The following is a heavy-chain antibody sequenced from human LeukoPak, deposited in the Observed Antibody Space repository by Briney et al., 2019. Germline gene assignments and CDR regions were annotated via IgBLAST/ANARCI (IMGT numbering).Heavy chain of an antibody. CDR1: GFTLSSYA. V-gene: IGHV3-23*01. CDR3: VRGLSGVSSWYFDL. CDR2: ISGSGCIP. Sequence: GGXXRLSWAAAGFTLSSYAMSWXRQAEGKGLEWVSAISGSGCIPYYADSVSGRFTISRVISNNTLYLQMNDLGAEDTALYYCVRGLSGVSSWYFDLWGRGTLVSVSS. D-gene: IGHD7-27*01. J-gene: IGHJ2*01.